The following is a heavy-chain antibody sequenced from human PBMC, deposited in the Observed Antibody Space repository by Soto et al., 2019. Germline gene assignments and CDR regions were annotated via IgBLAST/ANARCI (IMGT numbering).Heavy chain of an antibody. Sequence: GGSLRLSCAASGFTFSSYSMNWVRQAPGKGLEWVSSISSGSSYIYYADSVKGRFTISRDNSKNTLYLQMNSLRAEDTAVYYCARDSWYDILTGLTFDYWGQGTLVTVSS. CDR1: GFTFSSYS. J-gene: IGHJ4*02. CDR2: ISSGSSYI. V-gene: IGHV3-21*01. D-gene: IGHD3-9*01. CDR3: ARDSWYDILTGLTFDY.